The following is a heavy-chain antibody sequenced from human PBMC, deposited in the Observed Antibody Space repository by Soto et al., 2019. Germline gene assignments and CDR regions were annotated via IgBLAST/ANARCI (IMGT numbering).Heavy chain of an antibody. Sequence: GESLKISCKGSGYSFTSYWIGWVRQMPGKGLEWMGIIYPGDSDTRYSPSFQGQVTISADKSISTAYLQWSSLKASDTAMYYCARHYNIPGYYYDSSGYPRWDYYYGMDVWGQGTTVTVSS. CDR1: GYSFTSYW. D-gene: IGHD3-22*01. V-gene: IGHV5-51*01. CDR2: IYPGDSDT. J-gene: IGHJ6*02. CDR3: ARHYNIPGYYYDSSGYPRWDYYYGMDV.